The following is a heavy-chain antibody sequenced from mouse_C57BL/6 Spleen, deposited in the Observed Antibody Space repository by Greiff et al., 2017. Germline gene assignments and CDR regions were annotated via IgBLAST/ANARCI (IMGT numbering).Heavy chain of an antibody. CDR1: GYTFTNYW. V-gene: IGHV1-63*01. CDR3: ARGGSTYAMDY. D-gene: IGHD1-1*02. CDR2: IYPGGGYT. Sequence: QVQLKQSGAELVRPGTSVKMSCKASGYTFTNYWIGWAKQRPGHGLEWIGDIYPGGGYTNYNEKFKGKATLTADKSSSTAYMQFSSLTSEDSAIYYCARGGSTYAMDYWGQGTSVTVSS. J-gene: IGHJ4*01.